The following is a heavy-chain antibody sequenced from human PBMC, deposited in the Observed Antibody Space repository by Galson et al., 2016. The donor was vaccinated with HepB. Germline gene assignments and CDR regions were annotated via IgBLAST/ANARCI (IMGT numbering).Heavy chain of an antibody. CDR2: ISGSGGST. CDR3: AKDLGFLEWLFFDSYYYYGMDF. V-gene: IGHV3-23*01. J-gene: IGHJ6*02. D-gene: IGHD3-3*01. CDR1: GFTFSSYA. Sequence: LRLSCAASGFTFSSYAMSWVRQAPGKGLEWVSAISGSGGSTYYADSVKGRFTISRDNSKNTLYLQMNSLRAEDTAVYYCAKDLGFLEWLFFDSYYYYGMDFWGQGTTVTVSS.